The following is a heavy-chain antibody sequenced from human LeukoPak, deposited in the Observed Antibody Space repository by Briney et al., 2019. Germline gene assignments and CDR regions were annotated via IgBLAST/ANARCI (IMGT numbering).Heavy chain of an antibody. Sequence: SESLSLTCAVYGGSFSGYYWSWIRQPPGKGLEWIGEINHTGSTNYHPSLKSRVIISGDTSKNQFALKLSSVAAADTAVYYCARVSYAVTRWGQGTLVTVSS. CDR2: INHTGST. CDR1: GGSFSGYY. D-gene: IGHD3-16*01. J-gene: IGHJ4*02. V-gene: IGHV4-34*01. CDR3: ARVSYAVTR.